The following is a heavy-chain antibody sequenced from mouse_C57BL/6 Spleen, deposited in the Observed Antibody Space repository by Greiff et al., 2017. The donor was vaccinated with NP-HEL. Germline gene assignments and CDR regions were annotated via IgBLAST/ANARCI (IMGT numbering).Heavy chain of an antibody. Sequence: EVQGVESGGGLVKPGGSLKLSCAASGFTFSDYGMHWVRQAPEKGLAWVAYISSGSSTIYYADTVKGRFTISRDNAKNTLFLQMTSLRSEDTAMYYCARPLYYYGSSYYFDYWGQGTTLTVSS. CDR2: ISSGSSTI. CDR3: ARPLYYYGSSYYFDY. V-gene: IGHV5-17*01. J-gene: IGHJ2*01. CDR1: GFTFSDYG. D-gene: IGHD1-1*01.